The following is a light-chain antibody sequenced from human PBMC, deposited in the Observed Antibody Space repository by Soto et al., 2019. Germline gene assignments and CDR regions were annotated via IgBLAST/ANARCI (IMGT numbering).Light chain of an antibody. J-gene: IGKJ1*01. CDR2: AAS. CDR3: QHYGYSQWT. V-gene: IGKV3-20*01. Sequence: EIVLTQSPGTLSLSPGERATLSCRASQSLSSGYLAWYQQKPGQAPRILIYAASSRATGIPDRFSGSGSGTDFSLTINRLEPEDSAVYFCQHYGYSQWTFGQGTKVDIK. CDR1: QSLSSGY.